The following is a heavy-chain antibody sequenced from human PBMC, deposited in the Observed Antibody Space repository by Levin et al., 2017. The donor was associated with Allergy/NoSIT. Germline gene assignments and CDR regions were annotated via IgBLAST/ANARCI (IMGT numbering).Heavy chain of an antibody. J-gene: IGHJ4*02. CDR1: GFIFRSHW. CDR3: ARDHVVPGVILDY. V-gene: IGHV3-7*04. D-gene: IGHD3-10*01. CDR2: INQEGSEK. Sequence: GESLKISCAASGFIFRSHWMSWVRQAPGKGLEWVANINQEGSEKYYVDSLKGRFTISRDNAKNSLYLQMINLRAEDTAVYYCARDHVVPGVILDYWGQGTLVTVSS.